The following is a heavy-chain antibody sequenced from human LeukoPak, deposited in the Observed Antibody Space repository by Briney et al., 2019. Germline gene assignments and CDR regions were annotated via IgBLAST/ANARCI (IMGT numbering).Heavy chain of an antibody. V-gene: IGHV3-23*01. Sequence: GGSLRLSCAASGLTFSSYAMSWVRQAPGKGLEWVSAISGSGGSTYYADSVKGRFTISRDNSKNTVYLQMNSLRAEDTAVYYCAKWRGYYYDSFEHYWGQGTLVTVSS. CDR3: AKWRGYYYDSFEHY. J-gene: IGHJ4*02. CDR2: ISGSGGST. CDR1: GLTFSSYA. D-gene: IGHD3-22*01.